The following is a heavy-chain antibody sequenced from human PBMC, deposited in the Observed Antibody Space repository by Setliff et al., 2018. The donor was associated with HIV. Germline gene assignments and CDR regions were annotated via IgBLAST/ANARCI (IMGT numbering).Heavy chain of an antibody. CDR3: ARGEPTILIEPAAFFDH. CDR2: ISSSDNTI. CDR1: GFTVSSNY. D-gene: IGHD2-2*01. V-gene: IGHV3-11*04. J-gene: IGHJ4*02. Sequence: PGESLKISCAASGFTVSSNYMSWVRQAPGKGLEWVSYISSSDNTIHYADSVRGRFTISRDNAKNSLYLQMNSLRAEDTAVYYCARGEPTILIEPAAFFDHWGQGTLVTVSS.